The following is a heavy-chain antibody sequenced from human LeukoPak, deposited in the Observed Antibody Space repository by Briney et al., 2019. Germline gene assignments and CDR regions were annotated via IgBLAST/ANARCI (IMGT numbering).Heavy chain of an antibody. V-gene: IGHV4-4*07. CDR1: GGSISSYY. Sequence: SETLSLTCTVSGGSISSYYWGWIRQPAGKGLEWIGRIYTSGSTNYNPSLKSRVTMSVDTSKNQFSLKLSSVTAADTAVYYCARGALGAVAVPLDYWGQGTLVTVSS. D-gene: IGHD6-19*01. J-gene: IGHJ4*02. CDR3: ARGALGAVAVPLDY. CDR2: IYTSGST.